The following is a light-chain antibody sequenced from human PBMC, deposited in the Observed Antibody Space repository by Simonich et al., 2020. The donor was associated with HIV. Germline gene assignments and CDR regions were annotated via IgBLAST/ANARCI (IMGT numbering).Light chain of an antibody. CDR1: QDISNS. J-gene: IGKJ2*01. CDR2: AAS. CDR3: QQSNSYPT. V-gene: IGKV1-NL1*01. Sequence: DIQMTQSPSFLSASVGDRVTITCRASQDISNSLAWYQQKPGKAPKLLLYAASRLESGVPSRCSGSGSGTDYTLTISSLQPEDFATYYCQQSNSYPTFGQGTKLEIK.